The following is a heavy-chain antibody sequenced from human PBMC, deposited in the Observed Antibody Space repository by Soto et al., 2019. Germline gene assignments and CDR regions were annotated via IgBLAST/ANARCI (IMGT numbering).Heavy chain of an antibody. J-gene: IGHJ4*02. V-gene: IGHV3-74*01. CDR3: ARGARNYYYFDY. D-gene: IGHD1-7*01. Sequence: DVQVVESGGRLVQPGGSLRLSCAASGFTLSNYWLHWVRQTPGKGLVWVSRIKFDGSITNYADSVKGRVTLSRDNAKNTVYLQMDSLRADDTAVYYCARGARNYYYFDYWGQGTLVTVSS. CDR2: IKFDGSIT. CDR1: GFTLSNYW.